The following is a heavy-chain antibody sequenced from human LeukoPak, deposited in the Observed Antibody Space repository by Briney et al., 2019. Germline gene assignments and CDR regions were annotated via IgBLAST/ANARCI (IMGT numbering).Heavy chain of an antibody. CDR1: GFTFSSYG. Sequence: GGSLRLSCAASGFTFSSYGIHWVRQAPGKGLEWVAVISNSGSNKYYADSMKGRFTVSRDNSKNTAYLQLNSLRTEDAAVYYCARWGSGYYFDYWGQGTLVTVPS. CDR2: ISNSGSNK. V-gene: IGHV3-30*03. D-gene: IGHD3-16*01. J-gene: IGHJ4*02. CDR3: ARWGSGYYFDY.